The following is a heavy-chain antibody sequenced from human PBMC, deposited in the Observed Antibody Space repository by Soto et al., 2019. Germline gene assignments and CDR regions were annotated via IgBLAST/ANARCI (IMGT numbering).Heavy chain of an antibody. J-gene: IGHJ3*02. CDR1: GGTFSSYA. V-gene: IGHV1-69*13. Sequence: SVKVSCKASGGTFSSYAISWVRQAPGQGLEWMGGIIPIFGTANYAQKFQGRVTITADESTSTAYMELGSLRSEDTAVYYCASSSGWRDAFDIWGQGTMVTVSS. D-gene: IGHD6-19*01. CDR3: ASSSGWRDAFDI. CDR2: IIPIFGTA.